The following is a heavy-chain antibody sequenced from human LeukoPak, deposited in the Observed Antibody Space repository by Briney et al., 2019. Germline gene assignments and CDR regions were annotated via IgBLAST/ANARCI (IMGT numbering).Heavy chain of an antibody. D-gene: IGHD6-13*01. CDR2: IYYSGST. CDR3: ARAALYSSSWYRYYSGSYSKARTFDY. V-gene: IGHV4-59*01. J-gene: IGHJ4*02. CDR1: GGSISSYY. Sequence: PSETLSLTCTVSGGSISSYYWSWIRQPPGKGLEWIGYIYYSGSTNYNPSLKSRVTISVDTSKNQFSLKLSSVTAADTAVYYCARAALYSSSWYRYYSGSYSKARTFDYWGQGTLVTVSS.